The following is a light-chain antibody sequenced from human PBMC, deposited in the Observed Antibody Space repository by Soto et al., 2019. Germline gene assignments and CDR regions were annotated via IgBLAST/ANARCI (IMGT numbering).Light chain of an antibody. CDR1: SSDVGGYNY. V-gene: IGLV2-14*01. J-gene: IGLJ2*01. CDR2: DVS. CDR3: SSYTSSSTLMV. Sequence: QSALTQPASVSGSPGQSITISCTGTSSDVGGYNYVSWYQQHPGKAPKLMIYDVSNRPSGVSNRFSVSKSGNTASLTISGRQAEDEADYYCSSYTSSSTLMVFGGGTKVTVL.